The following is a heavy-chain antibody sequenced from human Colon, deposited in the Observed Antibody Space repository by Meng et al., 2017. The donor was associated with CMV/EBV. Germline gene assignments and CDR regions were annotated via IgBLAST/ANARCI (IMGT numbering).Heavy chain of an antibody. V-gene: IGHV3-66*01. CDR2: LYSGGST. J-gene: IGHJ4*02. CDR1: GFTVSSTH. CDR3: ARGYNGTSS. D-gene: IGHD1-26*01. Sequence: ESGGVLVRPGGSYILSCSDSGFTVSSTHISWVGLSQVMGLVWVSFLYSGGSTLYASSVKGRFTMSSDNSKTTLYLQMTILSAEYTAVYYCARGYNGTSSWGQGTLVTVSS.